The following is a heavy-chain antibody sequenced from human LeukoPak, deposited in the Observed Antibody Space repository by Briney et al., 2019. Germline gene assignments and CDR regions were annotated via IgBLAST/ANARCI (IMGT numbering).Heavy chain of an antibody. V-gene: IGHV4-34*01. D-gene: IGHD6-6*01. CDR2: INHSGGT. Sequence: ASETLSLTCAVYGGSFSGYYWSWIRQPPRKGLEWIGEINHSGGTNYNPSLKSRVTISVDTSKNQFSLKLSSVTAADTAVYYCATGSIAARQFDYWGQGTLVTVSS. CDR1: GGSFSGYY. CDR3: ATGSIAARQFDY. J-gene: IGHJ4*02.